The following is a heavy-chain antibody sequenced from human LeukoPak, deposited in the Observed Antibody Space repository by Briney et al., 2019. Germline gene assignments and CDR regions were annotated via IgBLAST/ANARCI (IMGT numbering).Heavy chain of an antibody. CDR1: GYTFTSYD. Sequence: APVKVSCKASGYTFTSYDINWVRQATGQGLEWMGWMNPNSGNTGYAQKFQGRVTMTRNTSISTAYMELSSLRSEDTAVYYCARDSSGYYYYYGMDVWGQGITVTVSS. D-gene: IGHD3-22*01. CDR3: ARDSSGYYYYYGMDV. J-gene: IGHJ6*02. V-gene: IGHV1-8*01. CDR2: MNPNSGNT.